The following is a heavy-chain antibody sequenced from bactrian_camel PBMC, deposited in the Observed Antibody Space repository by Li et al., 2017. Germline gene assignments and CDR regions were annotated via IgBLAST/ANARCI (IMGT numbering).Heavy chain of an antibody. CDR1: GYTFSTHC. J-gene: IGHJ6*01. CDR2: IDNLGSST. Sequence: HVQLVESGGGSVQAGGSLRLSCAGSGYTFSTHCMGWFRQAPGKGREGVARIDNLGSSTITDSVKGRFTISRDNAKNTLYLQMNSLKPDDTAMYYCAAKTFTLVGCTSATLLRGDFSYWGQGTQVTVS. V-gene: IGHV3S26*01. D-gene: IGHD5*01. CDR3: AAKTFTLVGCTSATLLRGDFSY.